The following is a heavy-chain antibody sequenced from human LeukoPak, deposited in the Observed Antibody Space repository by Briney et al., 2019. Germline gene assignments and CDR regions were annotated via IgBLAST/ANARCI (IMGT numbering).Heavy chain of an antibody. V-gene: IGHV3-23*01. Sequence: GGSLRLSCAASGFTFSSYGMSWVRQAPGKGLEWVSAISGSGGSTYYADSVKGRFTISRDNSKNTLYLQMNSLRAEDTAVYYCANTPPAYCGGDCLDERNYYFDYWGQGTLVTVSS. CDR1: GFTFSSYG. J-gene: IGHJ4*02. CDR3: ANTPPAYCGGDCLDERNYYFDY. D-gene: IGHD2-21*02. CDR2: ISGSGGST.